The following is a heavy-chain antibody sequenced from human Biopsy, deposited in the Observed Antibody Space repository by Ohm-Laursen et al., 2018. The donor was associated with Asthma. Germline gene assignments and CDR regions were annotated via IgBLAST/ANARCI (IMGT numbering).Heavy chain of an antibody. D-gene: IGHD3-22*01. Sequence: SLRLSCAAPGFDFSQCGMHWVRQGPGKGLEWVALVSSDGHNKYYEDSVKGRFTISRDNSRNRLYLQINRLTVEDSAVYFCARQSGQDYGDSSGFDIWGQGTKVAVSS. CDR3: ARQSGQDYGDSSGFDI. V-gene: IGHV3-30*03. J-gene: IGHJ3*02. CDR2: VSSDGHNK. CDR1: GFDFSQCG.